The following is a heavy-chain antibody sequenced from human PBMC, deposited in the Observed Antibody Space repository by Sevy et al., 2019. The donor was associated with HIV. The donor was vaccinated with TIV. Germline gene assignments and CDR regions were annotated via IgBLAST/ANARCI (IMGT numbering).Heavy chain of an antibody. CDR3: ARGDFSDSSSYFIDAFDI. CDR1: GFTFSRYW. Sequence: GGSLRLSCAASGFTFSRYWMSWVRQAPGKGLKWVANIKPDGSEGYYADSVKGRFTISRDNAQNSLYLQMKSLRAEDTAVYYCARGDFSDSSSYFIDAFDIRGQGTMVTVSS. J-gene: IGHJ3*02. D-gene: IGHD3-22*01. CDR2: IKPDGSEG. V-gene: IGHV3-7*04.